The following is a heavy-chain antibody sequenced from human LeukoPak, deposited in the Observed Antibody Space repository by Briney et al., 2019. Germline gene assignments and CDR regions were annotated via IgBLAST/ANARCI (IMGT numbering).Heavy chain of an antibody. D-gene: IGHD3-22*01. V-gene: IGHV3-21*01. CDR2: ISSSSSYI. Sequence: GGSLRLSCAASGFSFSSYSMNWVRQAPGKGLEWVSYISSSSSYIYYTDSVKGRFTISRDNAKNSLYLQMNSLRAEDTAVYYCAGNLPLYYYDSSFYYYFDSWGQGTLVTVSS. CDR3: AGNLPLYYYDSSFYYYFDS. CDR1: GFSFSSYS. J-gene: IGHJ4*02.